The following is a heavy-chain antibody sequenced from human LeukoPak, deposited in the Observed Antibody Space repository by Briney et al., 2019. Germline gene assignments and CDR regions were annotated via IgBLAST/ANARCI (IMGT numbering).Heavy chain of an antibody. V-gene: IGHV3-21*01. Sequence: TPGVSLRLSCAASGFAFSSCTMHWVRQAPGKGLEWVSSISSSSSYIYYADSLRGRFTISRDNAKNSLYLQMNSLRAEDTAVYYCARPHDYGENIDYWGQGTLVTVSS. D-gene: IGHD4-17*01. CDR2: ISSSSSYI. CDR3: ARPHDYGENIDY. CDR1: GFAFSSCT. J-gene: IGHJ4*02.